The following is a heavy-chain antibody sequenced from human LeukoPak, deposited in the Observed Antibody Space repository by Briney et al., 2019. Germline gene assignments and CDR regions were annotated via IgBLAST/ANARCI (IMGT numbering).Heavy chain of an antibody. CDR2: VNHNSGGT. J-gene: IGHJ4*02. V-gene: IGHV1-2*02. CDR1: GYTSTGYY. D-gene: IGHD6-19*01. CDR3: ARDRESSGADY. Sequence: ASVPVSCMPSGYTSTGYYMHWVRQAPGQGLEWMGWVNHNSGGTNYAQKFQGRVTMTRDTSISTAYMELSRLRSDDTAVYYCARDRESSGADYWGQGTLVTVSS.